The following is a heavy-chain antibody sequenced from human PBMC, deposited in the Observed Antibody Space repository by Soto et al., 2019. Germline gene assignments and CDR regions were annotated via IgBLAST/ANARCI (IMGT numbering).Heavy chain of an antibody. D-gene: IGHD3-9*01. CDR3: ATALRFVDYLLKR. CDR2: ITGASGDT. Sequence: ASVKVSCKASGYTLTTYPLHWVRQAPGQSLEWMGYITGASGDTRYSQKFHDRVTITRDTSANTAYLELNSLTSEDTAVYYCATALRFVDYLLKRWGQGTLVTVSS. CDR1: GYTLTTYP. J-gene: IGHJ4*02. V-gene: IGHV1-3*01.